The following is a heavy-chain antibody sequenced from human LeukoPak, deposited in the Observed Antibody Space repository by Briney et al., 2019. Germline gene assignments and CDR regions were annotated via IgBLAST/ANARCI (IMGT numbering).Heavy chain of an antibody. D-gene: IGHD6-19*01. V-gene: IGHV1-8*01. CDR1: GCTFTSYD. CDR3: ARPKWLQPDAFDV. J-gene: IGHJ3*01. Sequence: GASVRVSCRASGCTFTSYDINWVRQRTGQGLEWMGWVNPASGNTGNAQEFQGRVTMTTNTSINTAYMELSSLRFEDTAMYYCARPKWLQPDAFDVWGPGTMVTVSS. CDR2: VNPASGNT.